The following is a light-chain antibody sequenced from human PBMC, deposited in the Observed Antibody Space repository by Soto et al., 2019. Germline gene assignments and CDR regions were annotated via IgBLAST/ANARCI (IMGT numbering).Light chain of an antibody. CDR2: DAS. J-gene: IGKJ1*01. CDR3: QQYNNWLWT. CDR1: QSVSRN. V-gene: IGKV3-15*01. Sequence: EIVMTQSPATLSVSPGETATLACRASQSVSRNVAWYPQKPGQAPRLLIHDASTRATGISVRFSGSGSGTEFTLTISSLQSEDFAVYYCQQYNNWLWTFGQGTKVEIK.